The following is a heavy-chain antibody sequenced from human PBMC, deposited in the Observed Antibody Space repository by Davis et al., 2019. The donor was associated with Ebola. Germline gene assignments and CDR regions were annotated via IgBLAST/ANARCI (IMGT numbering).Heavy chain of an antibody. Sequence: MPSETLSLTCTVSGGSISSDVYYWNWVRQPPGKGLEWIGYIYYSGSTYYNPSLKSRVSISVDTSNNQFSLKLSSVSAADPAVYYCASVEGDGILFDSWYFDLWGRGTLVTVSS. J-gene: IGHJ2*01. CDR1: GGSISSDVYY. CDR3: ASVEGDGILFDSWYFDL. V-gene: IGHV4-30-4*01. D-gene: IGHD2-15*01. CDR2: IYYSGST.